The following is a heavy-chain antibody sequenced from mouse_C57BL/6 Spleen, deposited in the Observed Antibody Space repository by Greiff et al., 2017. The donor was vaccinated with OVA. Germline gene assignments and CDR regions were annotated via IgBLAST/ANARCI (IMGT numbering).Heavy chain of an antibody. CDR1: GYTFTSYW. CDR2: IYPGNSDT. J-gene: IGHJ2*01. Sequence: VQLQQSGTVLARPGASVKMSCKTSGYTFTSYWMHWVKQRPGQGLEWIGAIYPGNSDTSYNQKFKGKAKLTAVTSASTAYKELSSLTNEDSAVYYCTVYDGYLYFDYWGQGTTLTVSS. D-gene: IGHD2-3*01. CDR3: TVYDGYLYFDY. V-gene: IGHV1-5*01.